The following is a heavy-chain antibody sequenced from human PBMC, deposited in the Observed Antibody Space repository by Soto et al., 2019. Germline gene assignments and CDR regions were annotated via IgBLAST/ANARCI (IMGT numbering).Heavy chain of an antibody. D-gene: IGHD5-12*01. Sequence: QVQLVQSGTEVKKPGASVKVSCKASGYTFTSYYIHWVRQAPGQGLEWMGIINPSGGSTTYAQKFQGRVTMTRDTSTSTVYMELSSLRSDDTAMYYCAKGSGGYSGYDPYNFDYWGQGTLVTVSS. CDR1: GYTFTSYY. J-gene: IGHJ4*02. CDR2: INPSGGST. V-gene: IGHV1-46*01. CDR3: AKGSGGYSGYDPYNFDY.